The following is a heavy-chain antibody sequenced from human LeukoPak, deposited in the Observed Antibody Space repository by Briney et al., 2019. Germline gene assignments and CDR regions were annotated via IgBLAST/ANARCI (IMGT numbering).Heavy chain of an antibody. Sequence: ASVKVSCKASGGTFSSYAISWVRQAPGQGLEWMGGTFPIFGTANYAQKFQGRVTITADESTSTAYMELSSLRSEDTAVYYCASLATYYYDSSGYSFDYWGQGTLVTVSS. V-gene: IGHV1-69*01. CDR2: TFPIFGTA. CDR3: ASLATYYYDSSGYSFDY. D-gene: IGHD3-22*01. CDR1: GGTFSSYA. J-gene: IGHJ4*02.